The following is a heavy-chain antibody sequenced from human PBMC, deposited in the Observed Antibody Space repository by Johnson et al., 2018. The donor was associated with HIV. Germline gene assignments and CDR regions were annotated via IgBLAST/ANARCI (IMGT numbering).Heavy chain of an antibody. CDR3: AIIWNHTFDI. CDR2: IDWNGGST. J-gene: IGHJ3*02. CDR1: GFTVSSNY. V-gene: IGHV3-66*02. Sequence: MQLVESGGGLVQPGGSLGLSCAASGFTVSSNYMSWVRPGPGKGLEWVSGIDWNGGSTGYADSVKGRFTISRDNSKNTLYLQMNSLRAEDTAVYYCAIIWNHTFDIWGQGTMVTVSS. D-gene: IGHD1-14*01.